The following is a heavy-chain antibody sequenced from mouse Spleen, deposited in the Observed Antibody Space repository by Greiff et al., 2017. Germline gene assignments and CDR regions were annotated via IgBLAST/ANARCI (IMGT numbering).Heavy chain of an antibody. CDR3: ARHYRSFYYAMDY. J-gene: IGHJ4*01. CDR2: INPSTGGT. D-gene: IGHD2-14*01. CDR1: GYSFTGYY. Sequence: VQLQQSGPELVKPGASVKISCKASGYSFTGYYMNWVKQSPEKSLEWIGEINPSTGGTTYNQKFKAKATLTVDKSSSTAYMQLKSLTSEDSAVYYCARHYRSFYYAMDYWGQGTSVTVSS. V-gene: IGHV1-42*01.